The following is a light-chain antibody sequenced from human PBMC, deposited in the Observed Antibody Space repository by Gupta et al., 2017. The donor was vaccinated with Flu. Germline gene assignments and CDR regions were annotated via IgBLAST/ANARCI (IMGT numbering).Light chain of an antibody. CDR2: QYR. Sequence: SSTLPQPPSVSVSPGQKARITCSRDKLGDKSACWYQQSPAQSRVLVMYQYRKRTAGITERFSGSKSENTATLTISGTQAMEEAYYYGQAWDSNTHVVFGGGTKLTVL. V-gene: IGLV3-1*01. CDR1: KLGDKS. CDR3: QAWDSNTHVV. J-gene: IGLJ2*01.